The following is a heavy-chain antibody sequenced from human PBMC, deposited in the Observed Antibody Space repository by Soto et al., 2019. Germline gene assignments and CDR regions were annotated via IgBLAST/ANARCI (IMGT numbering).Heavy chain of an antibody. D-gene: IGHD3-22*01. V-gene: IGHV4-31*03. CDR1: DASISSGGYY. CDR3: ARGRLGKYYYDSREFDN. J-gene: IGHJ4*02. Sequence: QVQMQESGPGLVKPSQTLSLTCTVSDASISSGGYYWTWIRQHPGKGLEWIGHIYYNGNTQYTPSLKTRVTISLHTSQYQFSLWLNSVTAADTAVYYCARGRLGKYYYDSREFDNWGQGTLVTVSS. CDR2: IYYNGNT.